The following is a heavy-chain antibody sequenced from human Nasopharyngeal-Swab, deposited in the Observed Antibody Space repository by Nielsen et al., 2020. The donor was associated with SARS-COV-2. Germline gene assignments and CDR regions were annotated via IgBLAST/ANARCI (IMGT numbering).Heavy chain of an antibody. CDR2: ISSDGSNK. V-gene: IGHV3-30-3*01. CDR3: ARGTYDSQLLFCDY. J-gene: IGHJ4*02. D-gene: IGHD2-2*01. CDR1: GFTFSTYA. Sequence: GGSLRLSCVASGFTFSTYAFHWVRQAPGKGLEWVTFISSDGSNKYYADSVRGRFTISRDNSKNTVYLQVNSLRADDTAVYYCARGTYDSQLLFCDYWGQGTLVTVSS.